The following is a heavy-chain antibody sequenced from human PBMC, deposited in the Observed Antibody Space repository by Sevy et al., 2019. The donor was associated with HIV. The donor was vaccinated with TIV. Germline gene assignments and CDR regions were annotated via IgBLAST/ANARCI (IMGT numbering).Heavy chain of an antibody. CDR1: GYKFSNYR. Sequence: GESLKISCQASGYKFSNYRIAWVRQIPGKGLEWMGKIDPSDSYTSYSPSFQGHVTISADKSVSTVYLQWSSLKASDTATYYCAKNKDIVTVIAASSYGLDVWGQGTTVTVSS. D-gene: IGHD2-15*01. J-gene: IGHJ6*02. CDR3: AKNKDIVTVIAASSYGLDV. CDR2: IDPSDSYT. V-gene: IGHV5-10-1*01.